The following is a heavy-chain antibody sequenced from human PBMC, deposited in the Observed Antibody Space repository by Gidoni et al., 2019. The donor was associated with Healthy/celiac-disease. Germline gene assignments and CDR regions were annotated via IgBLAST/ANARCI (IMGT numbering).Heavy chain of an antibody. CDR3: ARDLRGYSYGTKGVGYGMDV. Sequence: QVQLVQSGAEVKKPGSSVKVSCKASGGTFSSYAISWVRQAPGQGLEWMGGIIPIFGTANYAQKFQGRVTITADESTSTAYMELSSLRSEDTAVYYCARDLRGYSYGTKGVGYGMDVWGQGTTVTVSS. CDR2: IIPIFGTA. CDR1: GGTFSSYA. J-gene: IGHJ6*02. D-gene: IGHD5-18*01. V-gene: IGHV1-69*01.